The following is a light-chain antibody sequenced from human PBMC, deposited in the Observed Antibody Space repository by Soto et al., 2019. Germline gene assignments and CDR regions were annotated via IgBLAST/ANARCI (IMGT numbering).Light chain of an antibody. CDR3: QQYYHVPVT. CDR1: QTLLYSSNNKNY. J-gene: IGKJ5*01. V-gene: IGKV4-1*01. Sequence: DIVMTQSPDSLSVPLGERATISCKPSQTLLYSSNNKNYLAWFQQKPGQPPKLLIYWASTRNSGVPDRFSGSGSGTDFTLSISGLQAEDAAIYYWQQYYHVPVTFGQGTRLEI. CDR2: WAS.